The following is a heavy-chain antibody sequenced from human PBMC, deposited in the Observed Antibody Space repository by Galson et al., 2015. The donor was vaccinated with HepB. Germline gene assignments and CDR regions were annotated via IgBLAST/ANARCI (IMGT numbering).Heavy chain of an antibody. D-gene: IGHD1-26*01. Sequence: PALVKPTQTLTLTCTFSGFSLSTSGMRVSWIRQPPGKALEWLARIDWDDDKFYSTSLKTRLTISKDTSKNQVVLTMTNMDPVDTATYYCARMREVLDYWGRGTLVTVSS. V-gene: IGHV2-70*04. CDR3: ARMREVLDY. CDR2: IDWDDDK. CDR1: GFSLSTSGMR. J-gene: IGHJ4*02.